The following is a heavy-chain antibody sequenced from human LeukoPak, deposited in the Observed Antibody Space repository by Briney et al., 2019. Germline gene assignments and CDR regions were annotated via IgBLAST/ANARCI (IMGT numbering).Heavy chain of an antibody. Sequence: ASVKVSCKASRYTFTSYYMLWVRQAPGQELEWMGIINPSGGSTSYAQKFQGRVTMTRGTSISTAYMELSRLRSDHTAVYYWARDGGYSSGWYEGRWFDPWGQGTLVTVSS. CDR1: RYTFTSYY. V-gene: IGHV1-46*01. CDR3: ARDGGYSSGWYEGRWFDP. J-gene: IGHJ5*02. D-gene: IGHD6-19*01. CDR2: INPSGGST.